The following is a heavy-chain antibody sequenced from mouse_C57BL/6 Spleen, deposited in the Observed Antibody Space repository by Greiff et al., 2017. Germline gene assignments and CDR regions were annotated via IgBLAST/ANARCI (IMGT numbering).Heavy chain of an antibody. J-gene: IGHJ4*01. CDR1: GFSLTSYG. CDR3: AKRDYGPYYAMDY. D-gene: IGHD1-2*01. CDR2: IWRGGST. V-gene: IGHV2-5*01. Sequence: VKVVESGPGLVQPSQSLSITCTVSGFSLTSYGVHWVRQSPGKGLEWLGVIWRGGSTDYNAAFMSRLSITKDNSKSQVFFKVNSLQADDTAIYYCAKRDYGPYYAMDYWGQGTSVTVSS.